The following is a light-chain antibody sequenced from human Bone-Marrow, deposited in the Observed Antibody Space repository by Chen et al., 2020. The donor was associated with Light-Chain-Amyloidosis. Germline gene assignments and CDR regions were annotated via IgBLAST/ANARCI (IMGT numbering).Light chain of an antibody. J-gene: IGLJ2*01. Sequence: SYELTQQPSVSVSPGQTARITCSGDDLPTKYAYWYQQKPGQAPVLVIHRDTERPSGISERFSGSNSGTTATLTISGVQAEDEADYHCQSADSSGTYEVIFGGGTKLTVL. CDR2: RDT. CDR3: QSADSSGTYEVI. V-gene: IGLV3-25*03. CDR1: DLPTKY.